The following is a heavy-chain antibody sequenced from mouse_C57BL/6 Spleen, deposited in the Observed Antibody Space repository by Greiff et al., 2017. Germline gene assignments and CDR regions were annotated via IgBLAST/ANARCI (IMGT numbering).Heavy chain of an antibody. CDR1: GFTFSDYG. CDR3: ARPLVTTGYFDV. V-gene: IGHV5-17*01. D-gene: IGHD2-2*01. J-gene: IGHJ1*03. Sequence: EVMLVESGGGLVKPGGSLKLSCAASGFTFSDYGMHWVRQAPEKGLEWVAYISSGSSTIYYADTVKGRFTISRDNAKNTLFLQVTSLRSEDTAMYYCARPLVTTGYFDVWGTGTTVTVSS. CDR2: ISSGSSTI.